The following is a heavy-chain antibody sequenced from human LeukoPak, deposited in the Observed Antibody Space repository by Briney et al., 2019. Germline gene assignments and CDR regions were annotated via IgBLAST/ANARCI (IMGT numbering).Heavy chain of an antibody. CDR2: ISGSDGST. J-gene: IGHJ4*02. Sequence: TGGSLRLSCAASEFTFSSYAMSWVRQAPGKGLECVSSISGSDGSTYYADSVKGRFTISRDNSKNTLYLQMNSLRAEDTAVYYCARDRGIAAAGTSYWGQGTLVTVSS. CDR3: ARDRGIAAAGTSY. CDR1: EFTFSSYA. D-gene: IGHD6-13*01. V-gene: IGHV3-23*01.